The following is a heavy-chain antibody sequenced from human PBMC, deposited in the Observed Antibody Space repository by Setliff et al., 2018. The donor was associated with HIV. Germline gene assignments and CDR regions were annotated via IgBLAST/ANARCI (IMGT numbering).Heavy chain of an antibody. J-gene: IGHJ5*02. Sequence: PGGSLRLSCEASGISFSSYAMNWVRQAPGKGLEWVSVIGGSGGSTYYADSVKGRFTISRDNSKNTLYLQMNSLRAEDTAVYYCAKDRRGITGTKSCAWFDPWGQGTLVTVSS. CDR1: GISFSSYA. V-gene: IGHV3-23*01. D-gene: IGHD1-7*01. CDR3: AKDRRGITGTKSCAWFDP. CDR2: IGGSGGST.